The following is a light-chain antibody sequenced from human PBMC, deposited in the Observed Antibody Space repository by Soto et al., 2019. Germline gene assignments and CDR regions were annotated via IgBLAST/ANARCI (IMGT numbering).Light chain of an antibody. V-gene: IGKV3-20*01. Sequence: EIVLTQSPGTLSLSPGERATLSCRAGQSVSSSYLAWYQQKPGQAPRLLIYGASSRATGIPDRFSGSGSGTDFTLTISRLEPEDFAVYYCQQYGSSPHLFGKGTKLEIK. CDR2: GAS. CDR3: QQYGSSPHL. J-gene: IGKJ2*01. CDR1: QSVSSSY.